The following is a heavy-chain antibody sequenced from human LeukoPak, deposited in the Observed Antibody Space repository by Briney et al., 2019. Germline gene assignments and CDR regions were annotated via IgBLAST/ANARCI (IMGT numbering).Heavy chain of an antibody. CDR1: GFTFSSYE. CDR2: ISSSGSTI. CDR3: ARSRGIVVVPAAFPKRPYYFDC. J-gene: IGHJ4*02. V-gene: IGHV3-48*03. D-gene: IGHD2-2*01. Sequence: GGSLRLSCAASGFTFSSYEMNWVRQAPGKGLEWVSYISSSGSTIYYADSVKGRFTISRDNAKNSLYLQMNSLRAEDTAVYYCARSRGIVVVPAAFPKRPYYFDCWGQGTLVTVSS.